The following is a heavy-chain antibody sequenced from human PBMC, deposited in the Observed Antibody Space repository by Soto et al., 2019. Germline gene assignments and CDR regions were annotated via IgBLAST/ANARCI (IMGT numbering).Heavy chain of an antibody. Sequence: EVPLVESGGGLVQPGGSLRLSCAASGFTFSTYWMNWVRQAPGKGLEWVANIKEDGSETFYVDSVKGRFTISRDNAKNSLYLDMNSLRGEDTAVYYCARDWGAPGRGSALGYYYHFGMDVWGQGTTVTVPS. J-gene: IGHJ6*02. CDR1: GFTFSTYW. CDR2: IKEDGSET. CDR3: ARDWGAPGRGSALGYYYHFGMDV. D-gene: IGHD3-16*01. V-gene: IGHV3-7*05.